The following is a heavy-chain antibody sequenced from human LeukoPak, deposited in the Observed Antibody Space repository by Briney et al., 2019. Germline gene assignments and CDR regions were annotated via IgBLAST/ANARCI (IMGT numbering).Heavy chain of an antibody. V-gene: IGHV4-34*01. CDR1: GGSFSGYY. Sequence: PSETLSLTCAVYGGSFSGYYWSWIRQPPGKGLEWIGEINHSGSTNYNPSLKSRVTISVDTSKNQFSLKLSSVTAADTAVYYCARISYCTNGVCYASAFDIWGQGTMVTVSP. CDR2: INHSGST. D-gene: IGHD2-8*01. CDR3: ARISYCTNGVCYASAFDI. J-gene: IGHJ3*02.